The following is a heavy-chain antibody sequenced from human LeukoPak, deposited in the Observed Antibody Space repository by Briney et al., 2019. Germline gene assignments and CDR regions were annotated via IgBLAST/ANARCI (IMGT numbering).Heavy chain of an antibody. D-gene: IGHD3-22*01. CDR2: ISYDGSNK. J-gene: IGHJ4*02. Sequence: GGSPRLSCAASGFTFSSYAMHWVRQAPGKGLEWVAVISYDGSNKYYADSVKGRFTISRDNSKNTLYLQMNSLRAEDTAVYYCARDPYYYDSSGYFGGIDYWGQGTLVTVSS. V-gene: IGHV3-30-3*01. CDR1: GFTFSSYA. CDR3: ARDPYYYDSSGYFGGIDY.